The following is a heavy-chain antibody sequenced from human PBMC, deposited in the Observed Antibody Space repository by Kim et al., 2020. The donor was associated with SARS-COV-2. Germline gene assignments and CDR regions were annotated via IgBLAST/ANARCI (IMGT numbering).Heavy chain of an antibody. D-gene: IGHD3-22*01. Sequence: GRVTISRDNSKNTLYLQMNSLRAEDTAVYYCAKDRDYDSSGYYYYYGMDVWGQGTTVTVSS. CDR3: AKDRDYDSSGYYYYYGMDV. J-gene: IGHJ6*02. V-gene: IGHV3-30*02.